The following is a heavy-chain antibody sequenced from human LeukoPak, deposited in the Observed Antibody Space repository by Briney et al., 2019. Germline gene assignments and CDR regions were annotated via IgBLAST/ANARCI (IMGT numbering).Heavy chain of an antibody. CDR3: ARESESSGWYDY. CDR1: GFMFHDYA. D-gene: IGHD6-19*01. V-gene: IGHV3-43*02. CDR2: VSGDGGST. Sequence: GGSLGLSCAGPGFMFHDYAIHWVRPAAGKGLEWGSLVSGDGGSTFYADSVKGRFTISRDNSKNSLYLQMNSLRSDDTALYYCARESESSGWYDYWGQGTLVTVSS. J-gene: IGHJ4*02.